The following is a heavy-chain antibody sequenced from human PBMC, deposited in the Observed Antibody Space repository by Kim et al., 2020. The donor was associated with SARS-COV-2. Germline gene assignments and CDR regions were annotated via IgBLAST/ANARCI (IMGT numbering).Heavy chain of an antibody. J-gene: IGHJ3*02. CDR1: GFTFSSYD. CDR3: ARGSDYDSSGWGAFDI. V-gene: IGHV3-13*01. Sequence: GGSLRLSCAASGFTFSSYDMHWVRQATGKGLEWVSAIGTAGDTYYPGSVKGRFTISRENAKNSLYLQMNSLRAGDTAVYYCARGSDYDSSGWGAFDIWGQGTMVTVSS. CDR2: IGTAGDT. D-gene: IGHD3-22*01.